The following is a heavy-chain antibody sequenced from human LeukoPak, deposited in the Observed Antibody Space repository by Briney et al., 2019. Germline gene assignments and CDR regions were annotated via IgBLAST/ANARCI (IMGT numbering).Heavy chain of an antibody. J-gene: IGHJ4*02. CDR2: ISGSGDST. D-gene: IGHD6-6*01. V-gene: IGHV3-23*01. CDR3: ARGSILFDY. Sequence: GGSLRLSCAASGFTFSNYAMRWVRQAPGKGLEWVSGISGSGDSTYYADSVKGRFTISRDNSKNTLYLQMNSLRAEDTAVYYCARGSILFDYWGQGTLVTVSS. CDR1: GFTFSNYA.